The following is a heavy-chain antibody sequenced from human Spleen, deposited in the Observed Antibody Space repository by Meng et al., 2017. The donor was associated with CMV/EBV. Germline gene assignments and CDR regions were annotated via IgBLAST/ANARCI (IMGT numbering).Heavy chain of an antibody. CDR1: GYTFTNYG. J-gene: IGHJ5*02. CDR3: ARDYTPGYDLCDP. CDR2: IGAYNGDT. D-gene: IGHD3-16*01. V-gene: IGHV1-18*04. Sequence: ASVKVSCKASGYTFTNYGISWVRQAPGQGLEWMGWIGAYNGDTNYAQRFQGRVTMTTDTSTRTVYMELRSLRSDDTAVYYCARDYTPGYDLCDPWGQGTLVTVSS.